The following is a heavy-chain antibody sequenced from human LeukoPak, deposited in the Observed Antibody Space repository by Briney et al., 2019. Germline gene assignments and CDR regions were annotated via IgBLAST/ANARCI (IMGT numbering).Heavy chain of an antibody. CDR3: AGGYSSGWFDY. CDR1: GGSFSGYY. D-gene: IGHD6-19*01. J-gene: IGHJ4*02. CDR2: INHSGST. V-gene: IGHV4-34*01. Sequence: PSETLSLTCAVYGGSFSGYYWGWIRQPPGKGLEWTGEINHSGSTNYNPSLKSRVTISVDTSKNQFSLKLSSVTAADTAVYYCAGGYSSGWFDYWGQGTLVTVSS.